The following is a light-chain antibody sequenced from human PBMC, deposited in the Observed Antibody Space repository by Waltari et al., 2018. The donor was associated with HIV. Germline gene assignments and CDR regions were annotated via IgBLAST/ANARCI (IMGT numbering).Light chain of an antibody. J-gene: IGKJ1*01. CDR3: MQGLQTPPTLT. V-gene: IGKV2-28*01. CDR1: QRLRHSNGYSY. Sequence: EIVMTQSPLSLSVTPGEAASIACRLSQRLRHSNGYSYLDWYLQKPGRSPERRIFLRSDRASGVPDRFSCSGSDTNFTLKVSRVEAEDAGVYYCMQGLQTPPTLTFGQGTKVEI. CDR2: LRS.